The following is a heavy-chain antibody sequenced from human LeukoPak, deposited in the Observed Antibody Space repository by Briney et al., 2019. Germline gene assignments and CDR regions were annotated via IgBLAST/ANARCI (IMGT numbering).Heavy chain of an antibody. D-gene: IGHD3-10*01. Sequence: SVKVSCKASGGTFSSYAISWVRQAPGQGLEWMGRIIPILGIANYAQKFQGRVTITADKSTSTAYMELSSLRSEDTAVYYCAREGVRGVIGYYFDYWGQGTLVTVSS. V-gene: IGHV1-69*04. CDR3: AREGVRGVIGYYFDY. J-gene: IGHJ4*02. CDR1: GGTFSSYA. CDR2: IIPILGIA.